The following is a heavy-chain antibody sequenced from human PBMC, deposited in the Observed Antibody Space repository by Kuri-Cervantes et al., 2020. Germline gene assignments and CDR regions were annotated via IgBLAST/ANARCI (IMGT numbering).Heavy chain of an antibody. V-gene: IGHV3-7*01. CDR2: IKHDNSAK. CDR1: EFTFSNYY. Sequence: GESLKISCAASEFTFSNYYINWVRQAPGKGLEWVANIKHDNSAKFYVDSVKGRFTISRDNVDNSVYLQMNSLRAEDTAVYYCARVPPLGLQPNPYFDYWGQGTLVTVSS. D-gene: IGHD4-11*01. J-gene: IGHJ4*02. CDR3: ARVPPLGLQPNPYFDY.